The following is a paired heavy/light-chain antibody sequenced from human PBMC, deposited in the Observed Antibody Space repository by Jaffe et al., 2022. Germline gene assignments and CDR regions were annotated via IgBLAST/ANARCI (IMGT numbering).Heavy chain of an antibody. J-gene: IGHJ3*02. CDR1: GFTFSGSA. Sequence: EVQLVESGGGLVQPGGSLKLSCAASGFTFSGSAMHWVRQASGKGLEWVGRIRSKANSYATAYAASVKGRFTISRDDSKNTAYLQMNSLKTEDTAVYYCTRLPPLHNYDILTGPPFDDAFDIWGQGTMVTVSS. CDR3: TRLPPLHNYDILTGPPFDDAFDI. D-gene: IGHD3-9*01. CDR2: IRSKANSYAT. V-gene: IGHV3-73*02.
Light chain of an antibody. CDR2: GNS. CDR3: QSYDSSLRGV. V-gene: IGLV1-40*01. CDR1: SSNIGAGYD. Sequence: QSVLTQPPSVSGAPGQRVTISCTGSSSNIGAGYDVHWYQQLPGTAPKLLIYGNSNRPSGVPDRFSGSKSGTSASLAITGLQAEDEADYYCQSYDSSLRGVFGGGTKLTVL. J-gene: IGLJ3*02.